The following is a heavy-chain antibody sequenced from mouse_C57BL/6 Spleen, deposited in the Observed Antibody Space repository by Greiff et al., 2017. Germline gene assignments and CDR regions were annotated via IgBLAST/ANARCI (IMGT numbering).Heavy chain of an antibody. CDR2: INPSTGGT. CDR1: GYSFTGYY. Sequence: VQLQQSGPELVKPGASVKISCKASGYSFTGYYMNWVKQSPEKSLEWIGEINPSTGGTTYNQKFKAKATLTVDKSSSTAYMQLKSLTSEDSAVYYCVRSYYYAMDYWGQGTSVTVSS. CDR3: VRSYYYAMDY. V-gene: IGHV1-42*01. J-gene: IGHJ4*01.